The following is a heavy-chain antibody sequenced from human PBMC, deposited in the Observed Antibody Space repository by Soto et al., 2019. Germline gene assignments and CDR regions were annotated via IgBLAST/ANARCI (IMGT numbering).Heavy chain of an antibody. CDR1: GFTFGDYA. V-gene: IGHV3-49*04. D-gene: IGHD6-6*01. J-gene: IGHJ6*02. Sequence: PGGALRLSCTASGFTFGDYARSWVRQAPGKGLEWVGFIRSKAYGGTTEYAASVKGRFTISRDDSKSIAYLQMNSLKTEDTAVYYCTRYSSYFYYYYGMDVWGQGTTVTVSS. CDR3: TRYSSYFYYYYGMDV. CDR2: IRSKAYGGTT.